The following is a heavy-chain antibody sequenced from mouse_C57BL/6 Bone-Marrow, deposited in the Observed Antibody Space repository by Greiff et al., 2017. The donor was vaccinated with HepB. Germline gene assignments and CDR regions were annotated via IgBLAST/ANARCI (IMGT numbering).Heavy chain of an antibody. CDR2: IRSKSNNYAT. CDR3: GRGSGGPDY. Sequence: EVQRVEPGGGLVQPKGSLKLSCAASGFSFNTYAMNWVRQAPGKGLEWVARIRSKSNNYATYYADSVKDRFTISRDDSESMLYLQMNNLKTEDTAMYYCGRGSGGPDYWGQGTTLTVSS. CDR1: GFSFNTYA. V-gene: IGHV10-1*01. J-gene: IGHJ2*01. D-gene: IGHD1-1*02.